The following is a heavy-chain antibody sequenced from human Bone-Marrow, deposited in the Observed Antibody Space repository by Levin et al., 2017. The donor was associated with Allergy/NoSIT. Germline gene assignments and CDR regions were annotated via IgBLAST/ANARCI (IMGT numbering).Heavy chain of an antibody. Sequence: GESLKISCAASGFTFNYYAMIWVRQTPGKGLEWVSGITSSSSNTFYADSVQGRFTVSRDNSRNTLSLQMNSLRAEDTAMYYCVKLSKPFFFDTLGYPDYWGQGTQVTVSS. V-gene: IGHV3-23*01. CDR2: ITSSSSNT. CDR1: GFTFNYYA. CDR3: VKLSKPFFFDTLGYPDY. D-gene: IGHD5-18*01. J-gene: IGHJ4*02.